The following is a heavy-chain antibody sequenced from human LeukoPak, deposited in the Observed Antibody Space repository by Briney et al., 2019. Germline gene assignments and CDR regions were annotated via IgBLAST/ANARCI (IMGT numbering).Heavy chain of an antibody. Sequence: GGSLRLSCAASGFTFSDCYMSWIRQAPGKGLEWVSYISSSSSYTNYADSVKGRFTISRDNAKNSLYLQMNSLRAEDTAVYYCARGSRGADYWGQGTLVTVSS. CDR1: GFTFSDCY. CDR3: ARGSRGADY. V-gene: IGHV3-11*06. CDR2: ISSSSSYT. J-gene: IGHJ4*02. D-gene: IGHD3-10*01.